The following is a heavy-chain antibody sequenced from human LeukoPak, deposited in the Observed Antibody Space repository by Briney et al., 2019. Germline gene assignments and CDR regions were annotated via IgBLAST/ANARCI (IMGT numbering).Heavy chain of an antibody. V-gene: IGHV1-2*02. CDR1: GYTFTGYY. Sequence: PEASVKVSCKASGYTFTGYYMHWVRQAPGQGLEWMGWISPNSGGTNYAQKFQGRVTMTRDTSISTAYMELSRLRSDDTAVYYCARGPYYYESSAYYRDWGQGTLVTVSS. D-gene: IGHD3-22*01. J-gene: IGHJ4*02. CDR2: ISPNSGGT. CDR3: ARGPYYYESSAYYRD.